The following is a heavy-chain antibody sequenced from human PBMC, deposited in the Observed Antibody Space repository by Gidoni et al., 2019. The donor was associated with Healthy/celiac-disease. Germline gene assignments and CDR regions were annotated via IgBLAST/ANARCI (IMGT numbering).Heavy chain of an antibody. CDR3: ARASLYYYGMDV. CDR1: GFTFSSYS. V-gene: IGHV3-21*01. CDR2: ISSSGSTI. Sequence: EVQLVESGGGLVKPGGSLRLSCAASGFTFSSYSMNWVRQAPGKGLEWVSSISSSGSTIYYADSVKGRFTISRDNAKNSLYLQMNSLRAEDTAVYYCARASLYYYGMDVWGQGTTVTVSS. J-gene: IGHJ6*02.